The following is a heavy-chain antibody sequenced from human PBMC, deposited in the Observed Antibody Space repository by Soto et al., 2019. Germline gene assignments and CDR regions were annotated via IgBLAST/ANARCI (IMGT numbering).Heavy chain of an antibody. CDR2: IYYSGST. V-gene: IGHV4-59*01. Sequence: SETLSLTCTVSGVSISSYYWSWIRQPPGKGLEWIGYIYYSGSTNYNPSLKSRVTISVDTSKNQFSLKLSSVTAADTAVYYCAKSPAQLLDPYYFDYWGQGTLVTVSS. CDR1: GVSISSYY. CDR3: AKSPAQLLDPYYFDY. D-gene: IGHD2-2*02. J-gene: IGHJ4*02.